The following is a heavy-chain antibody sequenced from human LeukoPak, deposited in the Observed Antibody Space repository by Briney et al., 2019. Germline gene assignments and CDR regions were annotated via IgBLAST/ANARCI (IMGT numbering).Heavy chain of an antibody. CDR1: GDSISTSSYY. V-gene: IGHV4-39*01. Sequence: PSETLSLACSVSGDSISTSSYYWGWIRQPPGKGLEWIGTIYYSGSTYYNPSLTSRVTISVDTSKNQFSLKLSSVTAADTAVYYCARHKDYYYSYMDVWGKGTTVTISS. J-gene: IGHJ6*03. CDR2: IYYSGST. CDR3: ARHKDYYYSYMDV.